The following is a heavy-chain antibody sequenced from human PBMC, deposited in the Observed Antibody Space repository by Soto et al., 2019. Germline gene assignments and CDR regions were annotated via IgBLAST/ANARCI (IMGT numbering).Heavy chain of an antibody. V-gene: IGHV3-33*01. CDR3: ARAPGGFDL. Sequence: GGSLRLSCAASGFTFSSYGMHWVRQAPGKGLEWVAVIWYDGSNKYYADSVKGRFTISRDNSKNTLYLKMNSLGAEDTAVYYCARAPGGFDLWGRGTLVTVSS. J-gene: IGHJ2*01. CDR2: IWYDGSNK. D-gene: IGHD3-16*01. CDR1: GFTFSSYG.